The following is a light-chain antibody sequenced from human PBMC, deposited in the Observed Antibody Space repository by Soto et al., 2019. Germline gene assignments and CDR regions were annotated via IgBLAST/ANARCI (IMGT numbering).Light chain of an antibody. Sequence: DVVMTQSPLSLPVTLGQPASISCRSSQSLVYSDGNTYLNWFQQRPGQSPRRLIYKVSNRDSGVPDRFSGSGSGTEFTLSISSLQSEDFAVYYCQQYSDWPPLTFGGGTKVEIK. J-gene: IGKJ4*01. V-gene: IGKV2-30*01. CDR2: KVS. CDR3: QQYSDWPPLT. CDR1: QSLVYSDGNTY.